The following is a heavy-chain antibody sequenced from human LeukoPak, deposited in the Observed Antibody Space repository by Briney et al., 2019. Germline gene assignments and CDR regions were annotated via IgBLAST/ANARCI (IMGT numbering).Heavy chain of an antibody. Sequence: PSETLSLTCAVYGGSFSGYYWSWIREPPGKGLEWIGEINHSGSTNYNPSLKSRVTISVDTSKNQFSLQLSSATAADTAVYYCARGGVPAATFDPWGQGTLVTVSS. CDR1: GGSFSGYY. CDR2: INHSGST. D-gene: IGHD2-2*01. V-gene: IGHV4-34*01. J-gene: IGHJ5*02. CDR3: ARGGVPAATFDP.